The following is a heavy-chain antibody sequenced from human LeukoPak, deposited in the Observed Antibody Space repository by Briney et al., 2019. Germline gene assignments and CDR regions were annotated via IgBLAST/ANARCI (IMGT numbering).Heavy chain of an antibody. CDR2: IYPGDSDT. D-gene: IGHD6-6*01. CDR1: GYSFTSYC. Sequence: GESLKISCTGSGYSFTSYCIGWVRQMPGKGLEWMGIIYPGDSDTRYSPSFQGQVTISADKSISTAYLQWSSLKASDTAMYYCASSHSIAARPMGYFQHWGQGTLVTVSS. J-gene: IGHJ1*01. V-gene: IGHV5-51*01. CDR3: ASSHSIAARPMGYFQH.